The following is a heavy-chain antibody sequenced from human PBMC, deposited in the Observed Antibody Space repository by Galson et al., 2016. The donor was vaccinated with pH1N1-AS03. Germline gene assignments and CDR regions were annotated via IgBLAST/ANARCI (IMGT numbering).Heavy chain of an antibody. Sequence: SLRLSCAASGFTFSRSTMHWVRQASGKGLEWVGHIRTKTNSYATAYGASMKGRFTISRDDSKNITYLQMNSRQIDDTAVYFCSRGDWFHWGQGTLVTVSS. CDR2: IRTKTNSYAT. CDR1: GFTFSRST. V-gene: IGHV3-73*01. J-gene: IGHJ4*02. D-gene: IGHD3-9*01. CDR3: SRGDWFH.